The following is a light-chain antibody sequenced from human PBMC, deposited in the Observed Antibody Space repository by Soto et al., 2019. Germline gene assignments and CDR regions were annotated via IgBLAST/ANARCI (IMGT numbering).Light chain of an antibody. J-gene: IGKJ1*01. CDR2: GVS. CDR3: QQYTDSRT. V-gene: IGKV3-20*01. Sequence: EIVLTQSPGTLSLSPGERATLSCRASQSISSSYFAWYQQKHGQAPRLLVYGVSSRATDVPDRFSGSGSGTDFTLTVSRLEPEDFAVYYCQQYTDSRTFGQGTKVEIK. CDR1: QSISSSY.